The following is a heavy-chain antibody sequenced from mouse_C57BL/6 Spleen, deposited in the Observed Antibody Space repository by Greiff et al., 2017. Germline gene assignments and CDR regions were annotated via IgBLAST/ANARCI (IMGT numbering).Heavy chain of an antibody. Sequence: VQLQQSEPELVKPGASVKISCKASGYSFTGYYMHWVKQSSEKSLEWIGEINPSTGGTSYNQKFKGKATLTVDKSSSTAYMQLKSLTSEDSAVYYCANLDYDDAMDYWGQGTSVTVSS. D-gene: IGHD2-4*01. CDR2: INPSTGGT. J-gene: IGHJ4*01. V-gene: IGHV1-43*01. CDR3: ANLDYDDAMDY. CDR1: GYSFTGYY.